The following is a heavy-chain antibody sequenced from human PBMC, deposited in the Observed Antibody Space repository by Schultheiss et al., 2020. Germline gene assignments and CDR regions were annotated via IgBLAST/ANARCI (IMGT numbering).Heavy chain of an antibody. CDR3: ARGWGDDGDYGFDY. D-gene: IGHD4-17*01. J-gene: IGHJ4*02. CDR1: GGSISSYY. Sequence: SETLSLTCTVSGGSISSYYWSWIRQPPEKGLEWIGSIYHSGRTYFNPSLKSRVTISVDTSKSQFSLKLSSVTAADTAMYYCARGWGDDGDYGFDYWGQGTLVTVSS. CDR2: IYHSGRT. V-gene: IGHV4-59*12.